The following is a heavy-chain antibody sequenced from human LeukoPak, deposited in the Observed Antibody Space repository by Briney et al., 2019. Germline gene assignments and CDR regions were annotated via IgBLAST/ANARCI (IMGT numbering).Heavy chain of an antibody. Sequence: ASVKVSCKASGYTFTSYGISWVRQAPGQGLEWMGWITAYNGNTNYAQKLQGRVTMTTDTSTSTAYMELRSLRSDDTAVYYCARVGYSSWYGYYYYMDVWGKGTTVTISS. V-gene: IGHV1-18*01. D-gene: IGHD6-13*01. CDR3: ARVGYSSWYGYYYYMDV. J-gene: IGHJ6*03. CDR1: GYTFTSYG. CDR2: ITAYNGNT.